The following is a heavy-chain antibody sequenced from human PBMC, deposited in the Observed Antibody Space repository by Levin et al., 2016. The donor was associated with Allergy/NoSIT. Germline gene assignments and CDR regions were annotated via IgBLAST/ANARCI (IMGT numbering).Heavy chain of an antibody. V-gene: IGHV3-64*01. CDR2: ISRHGGTT. CDR3: ATEGVPGTLDY. CDR1: GFTFSSYA. J-gene: IGHJ4*02. D-gene: IGHD2-15*01. Sequence: GGSLRLSCAASGFTFSSYAMSWVRQAPGKGLEWVSAISRHGGTTYYANSVKGRFTISRDNSQSTVYLQMGSLRPEDVAVYYCATEGVPGTLDYWGLGILVTVSS.